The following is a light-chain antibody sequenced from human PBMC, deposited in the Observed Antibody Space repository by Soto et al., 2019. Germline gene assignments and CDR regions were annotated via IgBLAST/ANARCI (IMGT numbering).Light chain of an antibody. CDR1: QGISSW. CDR3: QQTNIFPYT. Sequence: DIQMTQSPSSVSASVGDRVTFTCRASQGISSWLAWYQQKPGKAPKLLIYAACTLQGAVPSRFSGRGSGTDFSLTISSLQPEDFATYYCQQTNIFPYTFGQGTKLEIK. V-gene: IGKV1D-12*01. J-gene: IGKJ2*01. CDR2: AAC.